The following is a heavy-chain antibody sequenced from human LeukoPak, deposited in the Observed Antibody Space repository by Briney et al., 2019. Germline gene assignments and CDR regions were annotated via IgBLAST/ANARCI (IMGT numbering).Heavy chain of an antibody. J-gene: IGHJ4*02. Sequence: GGSLKLSCAASGFSFSSYAMSWVRQAPGKGLEWISCISGSGGRSYTADPVRGRFTISRDANTLFLHMDRLRADDTALYYCARHADHYENTGHWDFWGPGTLVFVSS. CDR3: ARHADHYENTGHWDF. V-gene: IGHV3-23*01. CDR1: GFSFSSYA. CDR2: ISGSGGRS. D-gene: IGHD3-22*01.